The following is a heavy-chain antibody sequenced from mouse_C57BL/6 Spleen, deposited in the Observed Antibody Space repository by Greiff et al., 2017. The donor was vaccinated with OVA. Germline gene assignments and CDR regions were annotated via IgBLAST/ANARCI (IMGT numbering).Heavy chain of an antibody. V-gene: IGHV1-53*01. J-gene: IGHJ4*01. D-gene: IGHD2-1*01. Sequence: QVQLKQPGPELVKPGASVKLSCKASGYTFTSYWMHWVKQRPGQGLEWIGNINPSNGGTNYNEKFKSKATLTVDKSSSTAYMQLSSLTSEDSAVYYCARSYGNYWDAMDYWGQGTSVTVSS. CDR2: INPSNGGT. CDR3: ARSYGNYWDAMDY. CDR1: GYTFTSYW.